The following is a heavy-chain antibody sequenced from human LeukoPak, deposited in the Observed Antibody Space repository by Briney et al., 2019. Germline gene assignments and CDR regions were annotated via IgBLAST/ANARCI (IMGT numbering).Heavy chain of an antibody. D-gene: IGHD2-2*01. CDR3: AKDSNQYCSSTSCYPGGY. CDR1: GFTFSSYA. V-gene: IGHV3-23*01. J-gene: IGHJ4*02. CDR2: ISGSGGST. Sequence: AGGSLRLSCAASGFTFSSYAMSWVRQAPGKGLEWVSAISGSGGSTYYADSVKGRFTISRDNSKNTLYLQMNSLRAEDTAVYYCAKDSNQYCSSTSCYPGGYWGQGTLVTVSS.